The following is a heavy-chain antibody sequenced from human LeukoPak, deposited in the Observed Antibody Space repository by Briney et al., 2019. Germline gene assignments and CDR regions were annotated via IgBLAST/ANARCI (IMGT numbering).Heavy chain of an antibody. CDR3: ARDVAGYCSGTSCYSWFDP. CDR1: GYTFTGYY. D-gene: IGHD2-2*02. Sequence: ASVKVSCKASGYTFTGYYMHWVRQAPGQGLEWMGWINPNSGGTNYAQKFQGRVTMTRDTSISTAYMELSRLRSDDTAVYYCARDVAGYCSGTSCYSWFDPWGQGTLVTVSS. CDR2: INPNSGGT. J-gene: IGHJ5*02. V-gene: IGHV1-2*02.